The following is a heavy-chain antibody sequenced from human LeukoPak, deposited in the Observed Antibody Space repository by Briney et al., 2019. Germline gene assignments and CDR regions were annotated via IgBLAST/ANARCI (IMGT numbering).Heavy chain of an antibody. CDR1: GFTFSSYG. CDR2: ISYDGSNK. Sequence: GGSLRLSCAASGFTFSSYGMHWVRQAPGKGLEWVAVISYDGSNKYYADSVKGRFTISRDNSKNTLYLQMNSLRAEDTAVYYCAKVAVESLRVRGVIINDAFDIWGQGTMVTVSS. CDR3: AKVAVESLRVRGVIINDAFDI. D-gene: IGHD3-10*01. J-gene: IGHJ3*02. V-gene: IGHV3-30*18.